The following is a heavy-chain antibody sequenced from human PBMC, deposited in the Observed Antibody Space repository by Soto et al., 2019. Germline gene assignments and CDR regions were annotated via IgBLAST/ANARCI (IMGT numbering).Heavy chain of an antibody. CDR3: ARHRGPYYDILTGYYTWFDP. J-gene: IGHJ5*02. CDR2: IYYSGST. V-gene: IGHV4-59*08. Sequence: SETLSLTCTVSGGSISSYYWSWIRQPPGKGLEWIGYIYYSGSTYYNPSLKSRVTISVDTSKNQFSLKLSSVTAADTAVYYCARHRGPYYDILTGYYTWFDPWGQGTLVTVSS. D-gene: IGHD3-9*01. CDR1: GGSISSYY.